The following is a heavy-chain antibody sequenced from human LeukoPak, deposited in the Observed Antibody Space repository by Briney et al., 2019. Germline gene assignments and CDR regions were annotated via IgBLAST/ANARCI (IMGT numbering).Heavy chain of an antibody. Sequence: PGRSLRLSCAASGFTFSSYAMHWVRQAPGKGLKWVAVISYDGSNKYYADSVKGRFTISRDNSKNTLYLQMNSLRAEDTAVYYCARGGSPLPHYYYYYYMDVWGKGTTVTVSS. CDR3: ARGGSPLPHYYYYYYMDV. CDR2: ISYDGSNK. D-gene: IGHD2-15*01. CDR1: GFTFSSYA. V-gene: IGHV3-30*04. J-gene: IGHJ6*03.